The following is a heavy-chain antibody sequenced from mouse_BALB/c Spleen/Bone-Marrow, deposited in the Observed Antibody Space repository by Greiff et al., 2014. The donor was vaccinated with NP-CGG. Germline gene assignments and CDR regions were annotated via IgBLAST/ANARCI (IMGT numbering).Heavy chain of an antibody. CDR2: IDPANGNT. CDR3: AGCLYGYTGTFDY. J-gene: IGHJ2*01. CDR1: GFNIKDTY. Sequence: EVQLQQSGAELVKPGASVKLSCTASGFNIKDTYMHWVKQSPEQGLEWIGRIDPANGNTKYDPKFQGKATITADTSSNTAYFQLSSLTTADAAVYYCAGCLYGYTGTFDYWGQGTPLTVSA. V-gene: IGHV14-3*02. D-gene: IGHD1-2*01.